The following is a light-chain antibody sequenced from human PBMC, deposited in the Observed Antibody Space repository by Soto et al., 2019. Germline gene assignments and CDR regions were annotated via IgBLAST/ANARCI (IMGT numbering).Light chain of an antibody. CDR3: QNYNCARPEWS. CDR1: QGISNY. V-gene: IGKV1-27*01. J-gene: IGKJ1*01. CDR2: SAS. Sequence: DIQMTQSPSSLSASVGERVTITCRASQGISNYLAWYQQKPGKVPTLLIHSASTLQSGILSRCSGSGCGSAFTLTISILQPEDVETAFCQNYNCARPEWSFGQGTKVEI.